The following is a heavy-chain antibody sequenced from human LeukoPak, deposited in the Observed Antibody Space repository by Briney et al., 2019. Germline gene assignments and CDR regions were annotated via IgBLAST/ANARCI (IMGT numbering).Heavy chain of an antibody. CDR3: ARGDFDY. CDR2: IYHSGST. V-gene: IGHV4-30-2*01. CDR1: GGSISSGGYS. Sequence: SETLSLTCAVSGGSISSGGYSWSWIRQPPGKGLGWIGYIYHSGSTYYNPSLKSRVTLSVDRPKNQFSLKLSSVTAADTAVYYCARGDFDYWGQGTLVTVSS. J-gene: IGHJ4*02.